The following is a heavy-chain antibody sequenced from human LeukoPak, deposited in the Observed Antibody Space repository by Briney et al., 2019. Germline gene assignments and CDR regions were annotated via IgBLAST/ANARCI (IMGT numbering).Heavy chain of an antibody. CDR1: GGSISSSSYY. CDR3: ASPGIAARMFDY. CDR2: IYYSGST. Sequence: PSETLPLTCTVSGGSISSSSYYWGWIRQPPGKGLEWIGSIYYSGSTYYNPSLKSRVTISVDTSKNQFSLKLSSVTAADTAVYYCASPGIAARMFDYWGQGTLVTVSS. D-gene: IGHD6-6*01. J-gene: IGHJ4*02. V-gene: IGHV4-39*01.